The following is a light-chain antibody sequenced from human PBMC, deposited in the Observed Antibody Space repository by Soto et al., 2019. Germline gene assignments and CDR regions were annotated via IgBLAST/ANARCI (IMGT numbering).Light chain of an antibody. CDR3: QPCNNLPFT. J-gene: IGKJ3*01. CDR1: QSVSSY. V-gene: IGKV3-11*01. CDR2: DAS. Sequence: EIVLTQSPATLSLSPGERATLSCRASQSVSSYLAWYQQKPGQVPRLLIYDASNRATGIPARLSGSGSGTDFTLTISSLEPEDFSVYYCQPCNNLPFTFGPGTKVHIK.